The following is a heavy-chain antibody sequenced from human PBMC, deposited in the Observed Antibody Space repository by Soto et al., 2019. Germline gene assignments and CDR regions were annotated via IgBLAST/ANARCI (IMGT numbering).Heavy chain of an antibody. CDR3: ARYWSSTSCYSYYYGMDV. J-gene: IGHJ6*02. CDR1: GYTFTSYG. D-gene: IGHD2-2*02. Sequence: QVQLVQSGAEVKKPGASVKVSCKASGYTFTSYGISWVRQAPGQGPDRMGWISAYNGNTNYAQKLRGRVTMTPDTSTRTAYMELRSVRADDTAVYYCARYWSSTSCYSYYYGMDVWGQGTTVTVSS. V-gene: IGHV1-18*04. CDR2: ISAYNGNT.